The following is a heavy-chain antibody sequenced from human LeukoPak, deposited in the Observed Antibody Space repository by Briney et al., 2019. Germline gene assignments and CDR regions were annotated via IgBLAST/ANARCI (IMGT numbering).Heavy chain of an antibody. Sequence: GRSLRLSCAASGFTFDDYAMHWVRQAPGKGLEWVSGISWNSGSIGYADSVKGRFTISRDNAKNSLYLQMNSLRAEDTALYYCVGAASDLLYGVDVWGQGTTVTVSS. CDR1: GFTFDDYA. CDR2: ISWNSGSI. J-gene: IGHJ6*02. V-gene: IGHV3-9*01. CDR3: VGAASDLLYGVDV. D-gene: IGHD1-26*01.